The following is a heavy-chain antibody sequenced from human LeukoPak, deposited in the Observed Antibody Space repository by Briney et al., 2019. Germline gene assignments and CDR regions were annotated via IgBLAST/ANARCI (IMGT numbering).Heavy chain of an antibody. CDR2: MNPNSGNT. V-gene: IGHV1-8*02. CDR1: GYTFTSYY. CDR3: ARGDIVVVPAAIYYYYYGMDV. J-gene: IGHJ6*02. D-gene: IGHD2-2*01. Sequence: GASVKVSCKASGYTFTSYYMHWVRQATGQGLEWMGWMNPNSGNTGYAQKFQGRVTMTRNTSISTAYMELSSLRSEDTAVYYCARGDIVVVPAAIYYYYYGMDVWGQGTTVTVSS.